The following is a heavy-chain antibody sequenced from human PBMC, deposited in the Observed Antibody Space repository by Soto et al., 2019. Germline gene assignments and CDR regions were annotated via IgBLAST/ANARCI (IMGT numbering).Heavy chain of an antibody. CDR2: IYYSGST. CDR3: AREVRGNWNFGGMDV. D-gene: IGHD1-7*01. Sequence: QVQLQESGPGLVKPSQTLSLTCTVSGGSISSGGYYWSWIRQHPGKGLEWIGYIYYSGSTYYNPPLKSRVTISVDASKNQFSLKLSSVTAADTAVYYCAREVRGNWNFGGMDVWGQGTTVTVSS. V-gene: IGHV4-31*03. CDR1: GGSISSGGYY. J-gene: IGHJ6*02.